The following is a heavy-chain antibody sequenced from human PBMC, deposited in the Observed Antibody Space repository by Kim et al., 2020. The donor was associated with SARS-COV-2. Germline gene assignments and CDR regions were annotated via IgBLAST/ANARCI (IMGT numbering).Heavy chain of an antibody. CDR3: ARDLYDSTPTHPGPYGMDV. J-gene: IGHJ6*02. Sequence: SVKVSCKASGGTFSSYAISWVRQAPGQGLEWMGGIIPIFGTANYAQKFQGRVTITADESTSTAYMELSSLRSEDTAVYYCARDLYDSTPTHPGPYGMDVWGQGTTVTVSS. D-gene: IGHD3-3*01. CDR2: IIPIFGTA. CDR1: GGTFSSYA. V-gene: IGHV1-69*13.